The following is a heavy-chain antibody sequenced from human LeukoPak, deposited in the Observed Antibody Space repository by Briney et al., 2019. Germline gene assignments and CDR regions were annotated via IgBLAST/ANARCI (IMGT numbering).Heavy chain of an antibody. D-gene: IGHD4-17*01. CDR1: GGSISSGFYY. Sequence: SETLSLTCSVSGGSISSGFYYWTWIRQSPGKGLEWLGSIHHNGITYYNPSLKSRVTISVDTSKNQFSLILNSVTAADTAVFYCARLDYGDEFFDYWGQGTLVTVSS. V-gene: IGHV4-39*01. J-gene: IGHJ4*02. CDR3: ARLDYGDEFFDY. CDR2: IHHNGIT.